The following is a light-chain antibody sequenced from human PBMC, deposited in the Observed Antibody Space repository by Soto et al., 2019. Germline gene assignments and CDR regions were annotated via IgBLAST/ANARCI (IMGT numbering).Light chain of an antibody. J-gene: IGLJ1*01. CDR2: EVN. CDR3: SSYAGSNNYV. V-gene: IGLV2-8*01. Sequence: QSVMSQPPSASGSPGQSSTICCTGTSSDVGRYNYVSGYQQHPGKAPKLMIYEVNKRPSGFPDRFSGSKSGNTDSLTVSGLQAEDEADYYCSSYAGSNNYVFGSGTKVTVL. CDR1: SSDVGRYNY.